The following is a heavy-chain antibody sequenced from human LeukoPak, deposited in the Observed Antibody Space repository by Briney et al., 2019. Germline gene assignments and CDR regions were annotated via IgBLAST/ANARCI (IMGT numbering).Heavy chain of an antibody. V-gene: IGHV3-11*01. D-gene: IGHD4/OR15-4a*01. CDR3: TRAQTMVAYPFLY. J-gene: IGHJ4*02. CDR2: ISSSGGAI. Sequence: GGSLRLSCAASGFTFSDYYMSWLRQAPGKGLEWVSYISSSGGAIYYADSVKGRFTISRDNAKTSLYLQMNILRVEATAVYDCTRAQTMVAYPFLYWGQGTLVTVSS. CDR1: GFTFSDYY.